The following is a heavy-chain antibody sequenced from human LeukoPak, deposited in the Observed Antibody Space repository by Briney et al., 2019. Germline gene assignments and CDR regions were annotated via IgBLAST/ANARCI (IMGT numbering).Heavy chain of an antibody. D-gene: IGHD6-19*01. CDR2: ISYDGGNI. CDR3: ARDPPFGNGWSQNFFDY. Sequence: PGGSLRLSCAPSGFKFDTYAMHWVRQAPGKGLEWVALISYDGGNIYYGDSVRGRFTISRDNDNNMLYLQRNSLRPEDTAVYYCARDPPFGNGWSQNFFDYWGQGTLVIVSS. CDR1: GFKFDTYA. J-gene: IGHJ4*02. V-gene: IGHV3-30*04.